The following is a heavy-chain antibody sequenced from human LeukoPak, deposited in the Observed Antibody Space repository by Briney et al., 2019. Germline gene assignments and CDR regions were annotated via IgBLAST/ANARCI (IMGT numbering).Heavy chain of an antibody. CDR3: GKVGGGGGYYFDH. Sequence: GGSLRLSCTASGFTFGSYAMSWVRQAPGKGLEWVPGISHDAENTYYGDSVKGRFTISRDNSKNTVYLQMNSLRAEDTAVYYCGKVGGGGGYYFDHWGQGTLVTVSS. CDR2: ISHDAENT. J-gene: IGHJ4*02. D-gene: IGHD3-16*01. CDR1: GFTFGSYA. V-gene: IGHV3-23*01.